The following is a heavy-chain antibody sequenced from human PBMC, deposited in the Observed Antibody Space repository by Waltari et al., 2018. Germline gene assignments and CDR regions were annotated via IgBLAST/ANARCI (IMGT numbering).Heavy chain of an antibody. V-gene: IGHV3-21*01. Sequence: EVQLVESGGGLVKPGGSLRLSCAASGFTFSSYSMNWVRQAPGKGLEWVSSISSSSSYIYYADSVKGRFTISRDNAKNSLYLQMNSLRAEDTAVYYCARDVWEPSGDDAFDIWGQGTMVTVSS. J-gene: IGHJ3*02. CDR1: GFTFSSYS. CDR2: ISSSSSYI. D-gene: IGHD1-26*01. CDR3: ARDVWEPSGDDAFDI.